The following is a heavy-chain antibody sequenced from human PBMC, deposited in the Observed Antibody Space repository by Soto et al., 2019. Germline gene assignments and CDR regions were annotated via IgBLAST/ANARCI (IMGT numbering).Heavy chain of an antibody. V-gene: IGHV1-18*01. D-gene: IGHD4-17*01. J-gene: IGHJ5*02. CDR2: ISAYNGNT. Sequence: ASVKVSCKASGYTFTSYGISWVRQAPGQGLEWMGWISAYNGNTNYAQKFQGRVTITADKSTSTAYMELSSLRSEDTAVYYCARDPTRTTVTTPHINWFDPWGQGTLVTVSS. CDR1: GYTFTSYG. CDR3: ARDPTRTTVTTPHINWFDP.